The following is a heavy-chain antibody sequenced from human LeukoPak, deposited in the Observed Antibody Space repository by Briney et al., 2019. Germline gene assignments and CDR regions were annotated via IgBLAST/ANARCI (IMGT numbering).Heavy chain of an antibody. J-gene: IGHJ1*01. D-gene: IGHD6-13*01. V-gene: IGHV1-2*02. CDR2: INSNSADT. CDR3: ARIGISARGTNFHH. CDR1: GYSFIDYY. Sequence: ASVKVSCKTSGYSFIDYYIHWVRQAPGQGLEWMGWINSNSADTNYAQNFQGRVTMTRDTSISTAYMELSRLRSDDTALYYCARIGISARGTNFHHWGQGTLVTVSS.